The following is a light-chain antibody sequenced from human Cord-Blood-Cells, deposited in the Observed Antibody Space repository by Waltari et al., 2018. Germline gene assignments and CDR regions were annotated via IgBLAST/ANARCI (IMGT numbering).Light chain of an antibody. CDR3: QQSYSTLVT. CDR1: QSISSY. V-gene: IGKV1-39*01. CDR2: AAS. J-gene: IGKJ3*01. Sequence: DIQMTQSPSSLSASVGDRVTITCRASQSISSYLNWYQQKPGKAPKLLIYAASSLQSGVPSRFSGSGSGTDFTLTICSLQPEDFATYYGQQSYSTLVTFGPGTKVDIK.